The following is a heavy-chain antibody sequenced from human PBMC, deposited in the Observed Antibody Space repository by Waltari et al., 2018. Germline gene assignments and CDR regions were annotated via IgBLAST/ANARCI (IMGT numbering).Heavy chain of an antibody. CDR1: GGSFSGYY. J-gene: IGHJ4*02. D-gene: IGHD6-19*01. CDR2: INHSGRT. V-gene: IGHV4-34*01. CDR3: ASGRPISRGWYVPNY. Sequence: QVQLQQWGAGLLKPSETLSRTCAVYGGSFSGYYWSWIRQTPGKGLGWIGEINHSGRTNDNQSTKSRVTISLDTSKNQFSLNLGALTAADTAVYFCASGRPISRGWYVPNYWGQGTLVTVSS.